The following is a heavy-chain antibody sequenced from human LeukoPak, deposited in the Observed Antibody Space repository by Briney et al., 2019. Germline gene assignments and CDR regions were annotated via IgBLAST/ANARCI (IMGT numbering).Heavy chain of an antibody. J-gene: IGHJ5*02. CDR2: IFDTGST. CDR3: ARHALVTAISTYNWLDP. CDR1: GGSIRSDGFH. D-gene: IGHD2-21*02. V-gene: IGHV4-39*01. Sequence: PSETLSLTCSVSGGSIRSDGFHWAWIRRPPGKGLEWIGSIFDTGSTYHNPSLKSRVTMSVDPSKTQFSLKVNLVTAADTAIYYCARHALVTAISTYNWLDPWGRGTLVTVSS.